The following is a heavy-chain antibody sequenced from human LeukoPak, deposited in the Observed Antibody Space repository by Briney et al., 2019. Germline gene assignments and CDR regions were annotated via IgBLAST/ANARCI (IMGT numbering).Heavy chain of an antibody. V-gene: IGHV3-23*01. D-gene: IGHD5-12*01. CDR3: AKDLLDSGYDSDY. CDR1: GFTFSNFA. J-gene: IGHJ4*02. Sequence: GGSLRLSCAASGFTFSNFAMSWVRQAPEKGLEWVSTISASGDTTYHTDSVKGRFTISRDNSKNTLYLQMNSLRADDTAIYYCAKDLLDSGYDSDYWGQGTLVTVSS. CDR2: ISASGDTT.